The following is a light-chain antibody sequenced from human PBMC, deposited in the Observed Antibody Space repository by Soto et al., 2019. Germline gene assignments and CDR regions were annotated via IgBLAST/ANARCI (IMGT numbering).Light chain of an antibody. V-gene: IGLV2-14*01. CDR3: SSYTSDNTYV. CDR2: DVS. CDR1: SSDVGAYNY. Sequence: QSALTQPASVSGSPGQSITISCSGTSSDVGAYNYVSWYQQHPGKAPRVMIYDVSNRPSGVSNRFSGSKSGNTATLTISGLQAEDEDDYYCSSYTSDNTYVFATGTKLTVL. J-gene: IGLJ1*01.